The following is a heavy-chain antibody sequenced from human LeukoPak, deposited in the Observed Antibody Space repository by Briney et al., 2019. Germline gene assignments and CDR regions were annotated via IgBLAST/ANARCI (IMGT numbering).Heavy chain of an antibody. V-gene: IGHV3-21*01. Sequence: GGSLRLSCAASGFSVSSKYMNWVRQAPGKGLAWVSSISSTTSYINYADSVRGRFTISRDNAKNSLYLQMNSLRAEDTAVYYCARSLTAAAGNLGYWGQGTLITVSS. CDR1: GFSVSSKY. CDR2: ISSTTSYI. CDR3: ARSLTAAAGNLGY. J-gene: IGHJ4*02. D-gene: IGHD6-13*01.